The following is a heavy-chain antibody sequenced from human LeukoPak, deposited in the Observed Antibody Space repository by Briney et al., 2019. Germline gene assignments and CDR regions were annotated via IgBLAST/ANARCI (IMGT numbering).Heavy chain of an antibody. CDR3: ARLGPVGATNY. D-gene: IGHD1-26*01. J-gene: IGHJ4*02. CDR1: GGSISSYY. Sequence: KTSETLSLTCTVSGGSISSYYWSWIRQPPGKGLEWIGYIYYSGSTNYNPSLKSRVTISVDTSKNQFSLKLSSVTAADTAVYYCARLGPVGATNYWGQGTLVTVSS. CDR2: IYYSGST. V-gene: IGHV4-59*08.